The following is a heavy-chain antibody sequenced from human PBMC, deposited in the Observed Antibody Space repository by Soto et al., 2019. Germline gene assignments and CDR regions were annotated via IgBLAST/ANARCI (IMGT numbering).Heavy chain of an antibody. Sequence: EVQLVESGGGLVKPGGSLRLSCAASGCTFSSYSMNWVRQAPGKGLEWVSSISSSSNYIYYADSVRGRFTISRDSAKNSLSLQMNSLRAEDTAVYYCARGDWFDPWGQGTLVTVSS. V-gene: IGHV3-21*01. CDR1: GCTFSSYS. CDR3: ARGDWFDP. CDR2: ISSSSNYI. J-gene: IGHJ5*02.